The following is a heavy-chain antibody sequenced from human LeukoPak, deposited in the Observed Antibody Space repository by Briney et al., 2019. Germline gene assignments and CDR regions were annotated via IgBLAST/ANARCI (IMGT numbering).Heavy chain of an antibody. Sequence: PSETLSLTCTVSGGSISSYYWSWIRQSPGKGLEWIGYIYNSGGTNYNPSLNSRVTISVDTSKNQFSLKVTSVTAADTAVYYCSRVSMAAVGGTGDWYFDLWGRGTLVTVSS. D-gene: IGHD6-13*01. J-gene: IGHJ2*01. CDR1: GGSISSYY. V-gene: IGHV4-59*01. CDR3: SRVSMAAVGGTGDWYFDL. CDR2: IYNSGGT.